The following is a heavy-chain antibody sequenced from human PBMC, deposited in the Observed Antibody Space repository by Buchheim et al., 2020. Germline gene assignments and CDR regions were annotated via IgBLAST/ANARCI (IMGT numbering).Heavy chain of an antibody. CDR3: AKSPGITGTTGFWFDA. J-gene: IGHJ5*02. CDR2: IGTGGST. Sequence: EVQLLESGGGLVQPGESLRVSCAASGFTFSSFAMSWVRQAPGKGLEWVSAIGTGGSTYYADSVKGRFTVSRDNSKNTLYLQMNSLRAEDTAVYFCAKSPGITGTTGFWFDAWGQGTL. V-gene: IGHV3-23*01. D-gene: IGHD1-7*01. CDR1: GFTFSSFA.